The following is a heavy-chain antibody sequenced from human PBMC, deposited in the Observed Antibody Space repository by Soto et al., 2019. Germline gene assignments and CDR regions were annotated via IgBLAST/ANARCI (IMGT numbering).Heavy chain of an antibody. J-gene: IGHJ6*02. Sequence: PGGSLRLSCAASGFTFSSYGMHWVRQAPGKGLEWVAVIWYDGSHKYYADSVKGRFTISRDNSKNTLYLQMNSLRAEDTAVYYCAREGELLPYGMDVWGQGTTVTVSS. V-gene: IGHV3-33*01. CDR3: AREGELLPYGMDV. CDR1: GFTFSSYG. CDR2: IWYDGSHK. D-gene: IGHD1-26*01.